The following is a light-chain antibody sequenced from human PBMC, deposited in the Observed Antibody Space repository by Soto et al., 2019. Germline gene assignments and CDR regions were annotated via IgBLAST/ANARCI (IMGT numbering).Light chain of an antibody. CDR3: SSYTSSSTVV. J-gene: IGLJ3*02. V-gene: IGLV2-14*01. Sequence: QSALTQPASVSGSPGQSITISCTGTSSDVGGYNYVSWYQQHPGKAPKLMIYAVSSRPSGVSNRFSGSKSGNTASLTISGLQAEDEADFYCSSYTSSSTVVFGGGTKLTVL. CDR1: SSDVGGYNY. CDR2: AVS.